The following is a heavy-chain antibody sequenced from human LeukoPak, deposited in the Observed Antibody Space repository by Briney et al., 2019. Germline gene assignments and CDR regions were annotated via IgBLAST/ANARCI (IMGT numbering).Heavy chain of an antibody. CDR2: IWYDGSNK. CDR1: GFIFSSYG. J-gene: IGHJ4*02. V-gene: IGHV3-33*01. D-gene: IGHD1-26*01. CDR3: ARAGSFRFDY. Sequence: PGRSLRLSCAASGFIFSSYGMHWVRQAPGKGLEWVAVIWYDGSNKYYADSVKGRFTISRDNSKNTLYLQMNSLRAEDTAVYYCARAGSFRFDYWGQGSLVTVSS.